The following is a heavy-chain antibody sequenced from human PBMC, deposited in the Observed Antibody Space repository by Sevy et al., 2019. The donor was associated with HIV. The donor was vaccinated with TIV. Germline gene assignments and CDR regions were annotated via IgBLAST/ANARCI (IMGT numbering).Heavy chain of an antibody. CDR1: GFTFSNYF. J-gene: IGHJ5*02. D-gene: IGHD7-27*01. CDR2: IWYDGSNK. V-gene: IGHV3-33*08. Sequence: GGSLRLSCAASGFTFSNYFIHWVRQAPGKGLEWVAVIWYDGSNKYYADSVKGRFTVSRDNSENTLYLQMNSLRPEDTSVYYFASETMGTAGIDPWGQGTLVTVSS. CDR3: ASETMGTAGIDP.